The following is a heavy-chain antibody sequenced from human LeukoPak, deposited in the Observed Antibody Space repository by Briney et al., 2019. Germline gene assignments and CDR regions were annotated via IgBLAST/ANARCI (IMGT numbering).Heavy chain of an antibody. D-gene: IGHD2-2*01. V-gene: IGHV1-2*02. CDR2: INPNSGGT. Sequence: GASVKVSCKASGYTFTGYYMHWVRQAPGQGLEWMGWINPNSGGTNYAQKFQGRVTMTRDTSISTAYMELSRLRSDDTAVYYCATTGYCSSTSCYPFDYWGQGTLVTVSS. CDR1: GYTFTGYY. J-gene: IGHJ4*02. CDR3: ATTGYCSSTSCYPFDY.